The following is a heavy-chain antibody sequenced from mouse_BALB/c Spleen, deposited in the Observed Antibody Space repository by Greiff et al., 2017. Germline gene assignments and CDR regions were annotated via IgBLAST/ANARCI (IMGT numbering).Heavy chain of an antibody. CDR2: INPYNDGT. CDR1: GYTFTSYV. D-gene: IGHD2-4*01. V-gene: IGHV1-14*01. Sequence: VQLQQSGPELVKPGASVKMSCKASGYTFTSYVMHWVKQKPGQGLEWIGYINPYNDGTKYNEKFKGKATLTVDTSSSTAYVDLSSLTSEDSAVYYCARGGDYEYYYAMDYWGQGTSVTVSS. J-gene: IGHJ4*01. CDR3: ARGGDYEYYYAMDY.